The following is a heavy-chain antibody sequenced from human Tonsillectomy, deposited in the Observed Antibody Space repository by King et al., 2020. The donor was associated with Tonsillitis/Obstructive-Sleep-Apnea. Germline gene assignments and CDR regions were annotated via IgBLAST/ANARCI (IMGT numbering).Heavy chain of an antibody. CDR1: GFSLTSSGVG. D-gene: IGHD3-22*01. CDR3: AHTTYYHDSSGYPCYYFDY. J-gene: IGHJ4*02. CDR2: IYWDDDK. Sequence: TLKESGPTLVKPTQTLTVTCTLSGFSLTSSGVGVGWIRQPPGKALEWLALIYWDDDKRYSPSLKSRLTITKDTSKNQVVLTMTNMDPVDTATYYCAHTTYYHDSSGYPCYYFDYWGQGTLVTVSS. V-gene: IGHV2-5*02.